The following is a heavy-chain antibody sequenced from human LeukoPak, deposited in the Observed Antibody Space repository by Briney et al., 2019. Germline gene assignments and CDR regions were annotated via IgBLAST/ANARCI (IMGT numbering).Heavy chain of an antibody. CDR1: GYSISSASY. V-gene: IGHV4-38-2*01. D-gene: IGHD3-3*01. Sequence: PSETLSLTCAVSGYSISSASYWGWIRQPPGKGLEWIGNIYHSGSPYYNPSLKSRVTISVDTSKNQFSLKLSSVTAADTAVYYCARPISSQGYFGVVIDWGQGTPVTVSS. CDR2: IYHSGSP. J-gene: IGHJ4*02. CDR3: ARPISSQGYFGVVID.